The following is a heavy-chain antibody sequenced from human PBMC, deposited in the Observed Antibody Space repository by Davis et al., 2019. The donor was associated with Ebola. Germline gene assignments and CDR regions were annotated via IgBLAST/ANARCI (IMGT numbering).Heavy chain of an antibody. Sequence: GESLKISCAASGFTFSSYDMHWVRQAAGKGLEWVSASSTAGDTYYLASVKGRFTISRDNAKNSLYLQMNSLRAEDTAVYYCARDRWVVVITTSYYYYGMDVWGQGTTVTVSS. CDR2: SSTAGDT. CDR1: GFTFSSYD. D-gene: IGHD3-22*01. J-gene: IGHJ6*02. V-gene: IGHV3-13*01. CDR3: ARDRWVVVITTSYYYYGMDV.